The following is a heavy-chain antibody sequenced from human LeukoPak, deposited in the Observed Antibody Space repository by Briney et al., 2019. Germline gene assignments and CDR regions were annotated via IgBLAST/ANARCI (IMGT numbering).Heavy chain of an antibody. Sequence: PGGSLRLSCEASGFTFSSYWMSWFGQAPGKGLEWVANIKQDGSEKYHVDSVKGRFTISRDNAKNSLYLQMNSLRAEDTAVFYCARHQGSGWQSSAYYFDYWGQGTLVTVSS. CDR1: GFTFSSYW. V-gene: IGHV3-7*02. CDR3: ARHQGSGWQSSAYYFDY. D-gene: IGHD6-19*01. J-gene: IGHJ4*02. CDR2: IKQDGSEK.